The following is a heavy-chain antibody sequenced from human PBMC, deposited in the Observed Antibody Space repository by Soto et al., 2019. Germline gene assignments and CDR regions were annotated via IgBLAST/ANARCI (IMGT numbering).Heavy chain of an antibody. J-gene: IGHJ3*02. V-gene: IGHV3-74*01. D-gene: IGHD2-15*01. CDR3: ARARLWRWQLLLPGLGGSAFDI. Sequence: GGSLRLSCAASGFTFSSYWMHWVRQAPGKGLVWVSRINSDGSSTSYADSVKGRFTISRDNAKNTLYLQMNSLRAEDTTVYYCARARLWRWQLLLPGLGGSAFDIWGQGTMVTVSS. CDR1: GFTFSSYW. CDR2: INSDGSST.